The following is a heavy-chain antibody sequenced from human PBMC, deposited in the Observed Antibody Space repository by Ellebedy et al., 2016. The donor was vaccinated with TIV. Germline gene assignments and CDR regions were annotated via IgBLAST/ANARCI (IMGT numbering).Heavy chain of an antibody. V-gene: IGHV4-39*07. Sequence: SETLSLXXTVSGGSISSSSYYWGWIRQPPGKGLEWIGSIYYSGSTYYNPSLKSRVTISVDTSKNQFSLKLSSVTAADTAVYYCARLERHYDLLTGYDYYYYGMDVWGQGTTVTVSS. D-gene: IGHD3-9*01. CDR3: ARLERHYDLLTGYDYYYYGMDV. J-gene: IGHJ6*02. CDR1: GGSISSSSYY. CDR2: IYYSGST.